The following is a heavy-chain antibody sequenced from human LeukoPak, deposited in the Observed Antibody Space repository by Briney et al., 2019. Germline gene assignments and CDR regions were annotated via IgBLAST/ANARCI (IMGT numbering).Heavy chain of an antibody. CDR3: ARDRGYSGYTA. CDR2: IYYSGST. D-gene: IGHD5-12*01. Sequence: SETLSLTCTVSGGSISSSSYYWGWIRQPPGKGLEWIGSIYYSGSTYYNPSLKSRVTISVDTSKNQFSLKLSSVTAADTAVYYCARDRGYSGYTAWGQGTLVTVSS. CDR1: GGSISSSSYY. V-gene: IGHV4-39*07. J-gene: IGHJ5*02.